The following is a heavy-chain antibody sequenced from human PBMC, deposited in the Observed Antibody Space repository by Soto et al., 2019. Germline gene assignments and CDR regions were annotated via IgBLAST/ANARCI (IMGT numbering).Heavy chain of an antibody. Sequence: QVQLQESGPGLVKPSQTLSLTCTVSGGSISSGDYYWSWIRQPPGKGLEWIGYIYYSGSTYYNPCLNRRATRAVDPSKNQSSLKRSSVTSADTAVYYCASRATTPYLSGGSCYARGFGYWGQVTLVTVSS. CDR1: GGSISSGDYY. CDR2: IYYSGST. D-gene: IGHD2-15*01. V-gene: IGHV4-30-4*01. CDR3: ASRATTPYLSGGSCYARGFGY. J-gene: IGHJ4*02.